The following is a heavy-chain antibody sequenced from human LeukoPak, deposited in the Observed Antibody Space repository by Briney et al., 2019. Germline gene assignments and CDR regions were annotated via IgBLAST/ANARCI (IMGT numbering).Heavy chain of an antibody. CDR3: ARGASTFDY. J-gene: IGHJ4*02. CDR1: GGSISGYY. V-gene: IGHV4-59*01. CDR2: IYYSGST. Sequence: SETLFLTCTVSGGSISGYYWSWIRQPPGKGLEWIGYIYYSGSTNYNPSLKSRVTISVNTSKNQFSLKLSSVTAADTAVYYCARGASTFDYWGQGTLVTVSS.